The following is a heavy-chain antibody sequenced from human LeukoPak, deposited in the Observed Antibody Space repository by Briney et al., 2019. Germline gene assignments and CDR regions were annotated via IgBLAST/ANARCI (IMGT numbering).Heavy chain of an antibody. Sequence: SETLSLTCTVSGGSISSYYWSWIRQPPGKGLEWIGYIYYSGSTNYNPSLKSRVTISVDTSKSQFSLKLSSVTAADTAVYYCARVRNNVVAPAASYYYYYMDVWGKGTTVTVSS. CDR2: IYYSGST. D-gene: IGHD2-2*01. CDR3: ARVRNNVVAPAASYYYYYMDV. CDR1: GGSISSYY. J-gene: IGHJ6*03. V-gene: IGHV4-59*01.